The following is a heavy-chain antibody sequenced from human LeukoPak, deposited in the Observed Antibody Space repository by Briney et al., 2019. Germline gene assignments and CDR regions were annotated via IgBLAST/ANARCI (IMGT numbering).Heavy chain of an antibody. D-gene: IGHD2-15*01. J-gene: IGHJ5*02. CDR2: INHSGST. CDR3: ARSRGAYGAYCSGGSCYPNGGHWFDP. CDR1: GGSFSGYY. Sequence: SETLSLTWAVYGGSFSGYYWSWIRQPPGKGLEWIGEINHSGSTNYNPSLKSRVTISVDTSKNQFSLKLSSVTAADTAVYYCARSRGAYGAYCSGGSCYPNGGHWFDPWGQGTLVTVSS. V-gene: IGHV4-34*01.